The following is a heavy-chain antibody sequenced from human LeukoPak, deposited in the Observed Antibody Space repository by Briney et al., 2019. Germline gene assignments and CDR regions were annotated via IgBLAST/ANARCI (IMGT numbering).Heavy chain of an antibody. CDR3: AKDQVIAVAGNFDY. V-gene: IGHV3-23*01. D-gene: IGHD6-19*01. Sequence: GGSLRLSCAASGFTFSSYAMSWVRQAPGKGLEWVSAISGSGGSTYYADSVKGRFTISRDNSKNTLNLQMNSLRAEDTAVYYCAKDQVIAVAGNFDYWGQGTLVTVSS. CDR2: ISGSGGST. J-gene: IGHJ4*02. CDR1: GFTFSSYA.